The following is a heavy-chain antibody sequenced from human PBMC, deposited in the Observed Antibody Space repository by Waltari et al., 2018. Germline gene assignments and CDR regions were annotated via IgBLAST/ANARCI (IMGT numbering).Heavy chain of an antibody. CDR1: GGTFSSYA. CDR2: SIPIIGKA. J-gene: IGHJ5*02. Sequence: QVQLVQSGAEVKKPGSSVKVSCKASGGTFSSYAISWVRQAPGQGLGWMGGSIPIIGKANDAQKFQGRVTITTDESTSTAYMELSSRRSEDTAVYYCARVDTMVRGVEAWGQGTLVTVSS. V-gene: IGHV1-69*05. D-gene: IGHD3-10*01. CDR3: ARVDTMVRGVEA.